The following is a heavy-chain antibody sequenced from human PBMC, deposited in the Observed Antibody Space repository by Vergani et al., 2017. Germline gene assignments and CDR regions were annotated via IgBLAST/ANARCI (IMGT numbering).Heavy chain of an antibody. CDR3: ASVGMTTVTERPKNWFDP. D-gene: IGHD4-17*01. V-gene: IGHV1-69*12. Sequence: QVQLVQSGAEVKKPGSSVKVSCKASGGTFSSYAISWVRQAPGQGLEWMGGIIPIFGTANYAQKFQGRVTITADESTSTAYMELSSLRSEDTAVYYCASVGMTTVTERPKNWFDPWGQGTLVTVSS. J-gene: IGHJ5*02. CDR2: IIPIFGTA. CDR1: GGTFSSYA.